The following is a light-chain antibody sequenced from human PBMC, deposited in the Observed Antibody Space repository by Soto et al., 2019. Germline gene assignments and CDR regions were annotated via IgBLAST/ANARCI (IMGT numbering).Light chain of an antibody. CDR1: RSVLYKSNNKNH. Sequence: DIVMTQSPDSLAVSLGERATMNCKCSRSVLYKSNNKNHLAWYQQKPGQPPQLIIYWASIRESGVPERFSGSGSGTDFTLTISSLEAEDVAFYWCQQYFDVPFTFGGGTKV. J-gene: IGKJ4*01. CDR3: QQYFDVPFT. CDR2: WAS. V-gene: IGKV4-1*01.